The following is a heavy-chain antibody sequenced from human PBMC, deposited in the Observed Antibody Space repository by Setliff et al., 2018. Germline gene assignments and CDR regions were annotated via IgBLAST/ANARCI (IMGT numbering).Heavy chain of an antibody. CDR3: ATCRYQVPYDY. Sequence: SETLSLTCTVPGGSISSISYYWGWIRQPPGKGLEWIGTMYDSGKTYYNPSLKSRVTISVDTSKNQFSPRVTSVTAADTAVYYCATCRYQVPYDYWGQGKLVTVSS. V-gene: IGHV4-39*01. D-gene: IGHD2-2*01. CDR1: GGSISSISYY. J-gene: IGHJ4*02. CDR2: MYDSGKT.